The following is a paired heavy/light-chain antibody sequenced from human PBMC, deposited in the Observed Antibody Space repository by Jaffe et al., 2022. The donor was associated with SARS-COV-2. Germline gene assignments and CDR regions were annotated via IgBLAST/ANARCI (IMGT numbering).Light chain of an antibody. Sequence: QLVLTQSPSASASLGASVKVTCTLSSGHSSYAIAWHQQQPEKGPRYLMKLNSDGTHTKGDGIPDRFSGSSSGAERYLTISSLQSEDEADYYCQTWGTGFVVFGGGTKLTVL. CDR3: QTWGTGFVV. CDR1: SGHSSYA. J-gene: IGLJ2*01. V-gene: IGLV4-69*01. CDR2: LNSDGTH.
Heavy chain of an antibody. V-gene: IGHV3-30*18. CDR2: ISYDGNKK. CDR3: AKCLQAAAGPLDF. D-gene: IGHD6-13*01. J-gene: IGHJ4*02. CDR1: GFTLSNYG. Sequence: QVQLVESGGGVVQPGRSLRLSCAASGFTLSNYGMHWVRQAPGKGLEWVAVISYDGNKKYYADSVKGRFTISRETSKNTLYLQMNSLRAEDTAVYYCAKCLQAAAGPLDFWGLGTLVTVSS.